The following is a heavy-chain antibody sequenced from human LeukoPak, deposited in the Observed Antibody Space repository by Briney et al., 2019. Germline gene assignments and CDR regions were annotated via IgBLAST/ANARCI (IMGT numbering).Heavy chain of an antibody. J-gene: IGHJ5*02. D-gene: IGHD3-3*01. Sequence: HPGGSLGLSCAPSGFPFSSYAMHGVRQAPGKGLGWVAVISYDGSNKYYADSVKGRFTTSRDNSKNTLYLQMNSLRAEDTAVYYCARDYAVRIFGVQNGNWFDPWGQGTLVTVSS. CDR3: ARDYAVRIFGVQNGNWFDP. CDR2: ISYDGSNK. CDR1: GFPFSSYA. V-gene: IGHV3-30*01.